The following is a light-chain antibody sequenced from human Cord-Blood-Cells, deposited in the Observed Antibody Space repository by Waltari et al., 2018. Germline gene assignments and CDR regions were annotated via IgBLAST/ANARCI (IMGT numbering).Light chain of an antibody. CDR2: AAS. CDR1: QSISSY. V-gene: IGKV1-39*01. CDR3: QQSYSTPWT. Sequence: DSQTTQSPSFLSASVGNRVTITCRASQSISSYLNWYQQKPGKAPKLLIYAASSLQSGVPSRFSGSGSGTDFTLTISSLQPEDFATYYCQQSYSTPWTFGQGTKLEIK. J-gene: IGKJ2*02.